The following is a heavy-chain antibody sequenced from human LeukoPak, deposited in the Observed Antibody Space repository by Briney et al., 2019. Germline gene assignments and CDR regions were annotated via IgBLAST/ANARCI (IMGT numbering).Heavy chain of an antibody. CDR3: ARTDSSDAFDI. J-gene: IGHJ3*02. CDR2: IYHSGST. V-gene: IGHV4-30-2*01. CDR1: GGSISSGGYS. Sequence: SQTLSLTCAVSGGSISSGGYSWSWIRQPPGKGLEWIGYIYHSGSTYYNPSLKSRVTISVDRSKNQFSLKLSSVTAADTAVYYCARTDSSDAFDIWGQGTMVTVSS.